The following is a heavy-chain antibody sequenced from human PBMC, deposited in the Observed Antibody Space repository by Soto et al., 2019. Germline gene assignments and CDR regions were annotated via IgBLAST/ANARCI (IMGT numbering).Heavy chain of an antibody. J-gene: IGHJ6*02. V-gene: IGHV4-38-2*02. CDR3: ARDSGYNWKYIHYYHGKDV. CDR1: GYSISSGYY. D-gene: IGHD1-20*01. CDR2: IYHSGST. Sequence: PSETLSLTCAVSGYSISSGYYWGWLRQPPGKGLEWIGSIYHSGSTYYNPSLKSRVTISVAASKNKFSLKPSSVTAADTAVYYCARDSGYNWKYIHYYHGKDVWGPG.